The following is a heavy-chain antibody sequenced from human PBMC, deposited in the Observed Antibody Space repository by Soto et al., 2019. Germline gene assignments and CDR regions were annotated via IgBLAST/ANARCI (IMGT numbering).Heavy chain of an antibody. D-gene: IGHD2-15*01. J-gene: IGHJ4*01. CDR1: GGSIRNVY. Sequence: ETLSLTCTVSGGSIRNVYCSWIRQAPGKGLEWIGFIFHSGNAKYNPSLKSRVTISVDTSKNQFSLSLDSVTAADTAVYFCARAHAPTLPFDSWGQGTLVTVYS. V-gene: IGHV4-59*01. CDR3: ARAHAPTLPFDS. CDR2: IFHSGNA.